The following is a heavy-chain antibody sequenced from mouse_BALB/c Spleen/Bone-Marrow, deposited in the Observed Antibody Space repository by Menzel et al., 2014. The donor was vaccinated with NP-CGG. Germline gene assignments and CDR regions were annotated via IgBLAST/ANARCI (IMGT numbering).Heavy chain of an antibody. D-gene: IGHD2-10*02. Sequence: QVQLQQSGAELVKPGASVKLSCKTSGYTFTSYWIQWVKQRPGQGLGWIGEIFPGTVTPYYNEKFKGKATPTIDPSSSTASMQLSSLTSEDSAVYFCARRGYGYLDYWGQGTTPTVSS. CDR2: IFPGTVTP. CDR3: ARRGYGYLDY. CDR1: GYTFTSYW. V-gene: IGHV1S132*01. J-gene: IGHJ2*01.